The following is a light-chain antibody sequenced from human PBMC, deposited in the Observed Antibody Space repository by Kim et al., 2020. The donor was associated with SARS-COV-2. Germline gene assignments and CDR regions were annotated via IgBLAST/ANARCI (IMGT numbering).Light chain of an antibody. V-gene: IGLV2-14*04. CDR2: DVS. J-gene: IGLJ3*02. Sequence: GQSITISCTGTSSDIGRYNYVSWYQQHPGKAPKLMIYDVSKRPSGVSNRFSGSKSGNTASLTISGLQAEDEVVYYCSSYTSSRTLVFGGGTQLTVL. CDR3: SSYTSSRTLV. CDR1: SSDIGRYNY.